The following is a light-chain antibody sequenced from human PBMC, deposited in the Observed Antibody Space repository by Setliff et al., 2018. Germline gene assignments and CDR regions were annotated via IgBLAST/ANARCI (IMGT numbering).Light chain of an antibody. J-gene: IGLJ1*01. V-gene: IGLV2-23*02. CDR2: EVT. CDR3: ASYMGSSTYV. CDR1: SSDVGAYNL. Sequence: QSVLTQPASVFGSPGQSITISCAGTSSDVGAYNLVSWYQQHPGKGPKVLIYEVTKRPSGVSTRFSGSKSGDTASLTISGLQAEDEADYHCASYMGSSTYVFGSGTKVTVL.